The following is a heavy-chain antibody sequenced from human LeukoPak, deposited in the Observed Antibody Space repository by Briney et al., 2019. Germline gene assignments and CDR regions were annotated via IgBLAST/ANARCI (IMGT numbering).Heavy chain of an antibody. CDR1: GFTFSDYY. D-gene: IGHD6-13*01. V-gene: IGHV3-11*01. Sequence: GGSLRVSCAASGFTFSDYYMSWIRQAPGKGLERGSYISSSGSTIYYADSVKGRFTISRDNAKHSLYLQMNSLRAEDTAVYYCARDIAAAVSDYFDYWGQGTLVTVSS. J-gene: IGHJ4*02. CDR3: ARDIAAAVSDYFDY. CDR2: ISSSGSTI.